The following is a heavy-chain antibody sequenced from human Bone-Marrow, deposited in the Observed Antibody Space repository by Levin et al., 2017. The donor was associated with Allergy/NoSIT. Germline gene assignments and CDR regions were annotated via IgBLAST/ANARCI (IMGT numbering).Heavy chain of an antibody. CDR2: ISWNSVSI. CDR1: GFIFEDHA. V-gene: IGHV3-9*01. Sequence: GGSLRLSCAVSGFIFEDHAMHWVRQVPGKGLEWVSGISWNSVSIGYAGSVKGRFTVSRDNAKNSLYLQMDSLRVEDTAVYYCTKEIRRADSPVDNWGRGTLVTVSS. J-gene: IGHJ4*02. D-gene: IGHD2-21*01. CDR3: TKEIRRADSPVDN.